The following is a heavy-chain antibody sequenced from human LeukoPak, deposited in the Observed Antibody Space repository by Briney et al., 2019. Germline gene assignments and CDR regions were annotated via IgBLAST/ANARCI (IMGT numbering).Heavy chain of an antibody. Sequence: GGSLRLSCAASGFTSSSFAMNWVRQAPGKGLDWVSTISGSGDITYYADSVKGRFTISRDNAKNSLYLQMNSLRAEDTAVYYCARDQYNWNSYYFDYWGQGTLVTVSS. CDR3: ARDQYNWNSYYFDY. CDR1: GFTSSSFA. CDR2: ISGSGDIT. J-gene: IGHJ4*02. V-gene: IGHV3-23*01. D-gene: IGHD1-7*01.